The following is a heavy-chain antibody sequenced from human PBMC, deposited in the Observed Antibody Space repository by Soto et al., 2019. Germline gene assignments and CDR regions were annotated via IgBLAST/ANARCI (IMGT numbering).Heavy chain of an antibody. V-gene: IGHV3-49*03. CDR3: GRAGLRFLEWLGDY. J-gene: IGHJ4*02. CDR1: GFTFGDYA. D-gene: IGHD3-3*01. Sequence: GGSLRLSCTASGFTFGDYAMSWFRQTPEKGLEWVGFIRSKAYGGTTEYAASVKGRFTISRDDSKSIVYLQMNSLKTEDTAVYYCGRAGLRFLEWLGDYWGQGTLVTVSS. CDR2: IRSKAYGGTT.